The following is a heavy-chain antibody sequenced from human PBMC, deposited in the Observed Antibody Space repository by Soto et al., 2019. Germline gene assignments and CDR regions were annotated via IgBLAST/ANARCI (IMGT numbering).Heavy chain of an antibody. J-gene: IGHJ4*02. CDR3: ARNSYWDTLYDY. V-gene: IGHV4-30-4*01. D-gene: IGHD5-18*01. Sequence: QVQLQESGPGLVKPSQTLSLTCTVSGGSISSGDYYWSWIRQPPGKGLEWIGYIYYSGSTYYNPSLKSRGNISIDTAKDPVSLKLSSGTAAGTAGYYCARNSYWDTLYDYWGQGTLVTVSS. CDR1: GGSISSGDYY. CDR2: IYYSGST.